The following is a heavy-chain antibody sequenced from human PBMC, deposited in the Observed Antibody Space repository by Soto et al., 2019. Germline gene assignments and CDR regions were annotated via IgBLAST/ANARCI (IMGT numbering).Heavy chain of an antibody. D-gene: IGHD6-6*01. CDR3: ASSSSAPNWFDP. Sequence: SETLSLTCAVHGGSFSGYYWSWIRQPPGKGLEWIGEINHSGSTNYNPSLKSRVTISVDTSKNQFSLKLSSVTAADTAVYYCASSSSAPNWFDPWGQGTLVTVSS. J-gene: IGHJ5*02. CDR2: INHSGST. CDR1: GGSFSGYY. V-gene: IGHV4-34*01.